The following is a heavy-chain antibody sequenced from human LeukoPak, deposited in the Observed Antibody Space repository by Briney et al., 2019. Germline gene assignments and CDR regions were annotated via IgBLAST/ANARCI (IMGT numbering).Heavy chain of an antibody. J-gene: IGHJ6*02. CDR2: INPSGGRT. CDR3: ARDLVQRPVTAAAALGNYYYGMDV. V-gene: IGHV1-46*01. Sequence: ASVKVSCKASGYTFTSYYMHWVRQAPGQGLEWMGIINPSGGRTSYAQKFQGRVTMSRDTSTSTVYMELSSLRSEDTAVYYCARDLVQRPVTAAAALGNYYYGMDVWGQGTTVTVSS. CDR1: GYTFTSYY. D-gene: IGHD6-13*01.